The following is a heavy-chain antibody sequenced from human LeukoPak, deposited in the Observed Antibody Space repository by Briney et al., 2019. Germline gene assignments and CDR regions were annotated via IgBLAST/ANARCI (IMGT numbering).Heavy chain of an antibody. CDR2: INPSGGTT. J-gene: IGHJ4*02. Sequence: GASVKVSCKASGYTFTTYYIHWVRQAPGQGLEWMGMINPSGGTTSYARNFQGRLTMTSDTSTSTVYMELSSLRSDDTAVYYCAREISPGVGATLVWGQGTLVTVSS. D-gene: IGHD1-26*01. CDR3: AREISPGVGATLV. V-gene: IGHV1-46*01. CDR1: GYTFTTYY.